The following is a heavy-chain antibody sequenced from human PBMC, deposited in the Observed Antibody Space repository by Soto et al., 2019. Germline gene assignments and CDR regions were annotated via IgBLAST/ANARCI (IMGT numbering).Heavy chain of an antibody. D-gene: IGHD5-18*01. J-gene: IGHJ5*02. CDR2: IYPGDSDT. CDR1: GYSFTSYW. V-gene: IGHV5-51*01. Sequence: PGESLKISGKCSGYSFTSYWIGCVRQMPGKGLEWMGIIYPGDSDTRYSPSFQGQVTISADKSISTAYLQWSSLKASDTAMYYCARSGYSYVGWFDPWGQGTLVTVSS. CDR3: ARSGYSYVGWFDP.